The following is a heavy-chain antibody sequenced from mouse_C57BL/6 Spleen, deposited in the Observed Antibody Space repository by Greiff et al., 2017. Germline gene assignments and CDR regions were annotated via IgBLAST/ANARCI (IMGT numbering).Heavy chain of an antibody. CDR2: ISYDGSN. J-gene: IGHJ2*01. D-gene: IGHD1-1*01. CDR3: AREGNYYGSPSFDY. Sequence: VQLQQSGPGLVKPSQSLSLTCSVTGYSITSGYYWNWIRQFPGNKLEWMGYISYDGSNNYNPSLKNRISITRNTSKNQFFLKLNSVTTEDTATYYCAREGNYYGSPSFDYWGQGTTLTVSS. V-gene: IGHV3-6*01. CDR1: GYSITSGYY.